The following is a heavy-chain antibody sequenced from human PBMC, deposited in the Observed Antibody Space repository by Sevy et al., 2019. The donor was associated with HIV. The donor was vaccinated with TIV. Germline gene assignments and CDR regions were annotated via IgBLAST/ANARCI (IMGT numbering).Heavy chain of an antibody. Sequence: GSLRLSCAVYGGSFSGYYWSWIRQPPGKGLEWFGEINHSGGTNYNPSLKSRVTISVDTSKNQFSLKLNSVSAADTAVYYCARHCTGSSCSHAFDIWGQGTMVTVSS. CDR2: INHSGGT. V-gene: IGHV4-34*01. CDR1: GGSFSGYY. J-gene: IGHJ3*02. CDR3: ARHCTGSSCSHAFDI. D-gene: IGHD2-15*01.